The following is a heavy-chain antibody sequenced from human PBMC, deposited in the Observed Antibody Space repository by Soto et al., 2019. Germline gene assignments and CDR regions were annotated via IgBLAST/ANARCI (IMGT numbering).Heavy chain of an antibody. CDR3: VSQRNSVLTQADFDY. D-gene: IGHD2-8*01. CDR2: VYYRGRS. CDR1: GGSVSNSNYY. V-gene: IGHV4-39*01. Sequence: SSETLSLTCTVSGGSVSNSNYYWGWIRQSPGKGLEWIGSVYYRGRSYSKSSVKSRVTISVDTSKNQFSLNLNSVTASDTAVYFCVSQRNSVLTQADFDYWGPGALVTVSS. J-gene: IGHJ4*02.